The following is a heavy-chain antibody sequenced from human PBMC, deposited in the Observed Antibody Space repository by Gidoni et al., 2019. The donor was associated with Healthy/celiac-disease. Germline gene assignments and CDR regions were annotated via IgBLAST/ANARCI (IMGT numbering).Heavy chain of an antibody. CDR2: ISGSGGST. CDR1: GFPFSGYA. J-gene: IGHJ6*02. D-gene: IGHD2-2*02. Sequence: EVQLLESGGGWVQPGGSLGLSCAASGFPFSGYAMSWVRQAPGKGLEWVSAISGSGGSTYYADSVKGRFTISRDNSKNTLYLQMNSLRAEDTAVYYCAKAACSSTSCYTTDVWGQGTTVTVSS. CDR3: AKAACSSTSCYTTDV. V-gene: IGHV3-23*01.